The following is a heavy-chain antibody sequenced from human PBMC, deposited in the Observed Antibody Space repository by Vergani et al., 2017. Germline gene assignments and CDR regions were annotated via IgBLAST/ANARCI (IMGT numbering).Heavy chain of an antibody. J-gene: IGHJ6*03. Sequence: QVQLVESGGGLVKPGGSLRLSCAASGFSFSDHYMTWIRQAPGKGLEWVSYISNSGNTIEYADSVKGRFTISRDNAKNSLYLQMNSLRAEDTALYYCARERWEHPKDYYYMYVWGKGTTVTVSS. CDR3: ARERWEHPKDYYYMYV. V-gene: IGHV3-11*01. CDR2: ISNSGNTI. CDR1: GFSFSDHY. D-gene: IGHD1-26*01.